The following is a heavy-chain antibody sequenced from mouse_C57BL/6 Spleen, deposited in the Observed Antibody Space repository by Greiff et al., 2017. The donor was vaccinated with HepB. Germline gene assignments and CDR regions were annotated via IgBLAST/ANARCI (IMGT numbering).Heavy chain of an antibody. V-gene: IGHV5-9-1*02. D-gene: IGHD1-1*01. J-gene: IGHJ2*01. CDR3: TRGYYGSQYYFDY. CDR2: ISSGGDYI. CDR1: GFTFSSYA. Sequence: EVKLMESGEGLVKPGGSLKLSCAASGFTFSSYAMSWVRQTPEKRLEWVAYISSGGDYIYYADTVKGRFTISRDNARNTLYLQMSSLKSEDTAMYYCTRGYYGSQYYFDYWGQGTTLTVSS.